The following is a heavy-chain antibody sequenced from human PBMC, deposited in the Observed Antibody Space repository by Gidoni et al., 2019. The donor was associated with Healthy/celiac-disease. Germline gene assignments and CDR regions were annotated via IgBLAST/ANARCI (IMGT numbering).Heavy chain of an antibody. J-gene: IGHJ4*02. V-gene: IGHV4-59*01. CDR2: IYYRWST. Sequence: QVQLQESGPGLVKPSETLSLTCTVSGGSFSSYYWSWIRQPPGKGLEWIGYIYYRWSTNYNPPLKSRVTISVDTSKNQFSLKLSSVTAADTAVYYCARAGRAAAALSPLDYWGQGTLVTVSS. D-gene: IGHD6-13*01. CDR1: GGSFSSYY. CDR3: ARAGRAAAALSPLDY.